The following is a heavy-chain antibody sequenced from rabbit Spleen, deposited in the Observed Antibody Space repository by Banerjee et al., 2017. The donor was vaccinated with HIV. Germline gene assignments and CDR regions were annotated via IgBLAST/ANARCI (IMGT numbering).Heavy chain of an antibody. CDR2: IYTGSSGST. J-gene: IGHJ3*01. D-gene: IGHD6-1*01. CDR3: ARSTSAAYDL. V-gene: IGHV1S40*01. Sequence: QSLEESGGDLVKPGASLTLTCTASGFSFSSSNNMCWVRQAPGKGLEWGACIYTGSSGSTAYASWAKGRFTISTASATTVTLQMTSLTAADTATYFCARSTSAAYDLWGQGTLVTVS. CDR1: GFSFSSSNN.